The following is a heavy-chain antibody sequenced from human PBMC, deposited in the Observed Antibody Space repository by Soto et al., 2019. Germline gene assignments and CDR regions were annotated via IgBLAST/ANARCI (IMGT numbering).Heavy chain of an antibody. V-gene: IGHV4-34*01. D-gene: IGHD3-22*01. CDR2: INHSGST. J-gene: IGHJ4*02. CDR3: ARDDSSGFDY. CDR1: GGSFSGYD. Sequence: QVQLQQWGVGLLKPSETLSLTCAVYGGSFSGYDWSWIRQPPGKGLEWIGEINHSGSTNYNPSLKSRVTISVDTSMNQFSLKLSSVTAADTDVYYCARDDSSGFDYWGQGTLVTVSS.